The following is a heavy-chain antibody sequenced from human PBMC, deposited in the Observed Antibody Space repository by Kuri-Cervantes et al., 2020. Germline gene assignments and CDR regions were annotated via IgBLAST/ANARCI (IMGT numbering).Heavy chain of an antibody. J-gene: IGHJ6*02. CDR2: IIPIFGTA. CDR3: ARQLYIAVAGNYYGMDV. CDR1: GGTFSSYA. Sequence: SSVKVSCKASGGTFSSYAISWVRQAPGQGLEWMGGIIPIFGTANYAQKFQGRVTITADESTSTAYMELSSLRSEDTAVYYCARQLYIAVAGNYYGMDVWGQGTTVTVSS. V-gene: IGHV1-69*13. D-gene: IGHD6-19*01.